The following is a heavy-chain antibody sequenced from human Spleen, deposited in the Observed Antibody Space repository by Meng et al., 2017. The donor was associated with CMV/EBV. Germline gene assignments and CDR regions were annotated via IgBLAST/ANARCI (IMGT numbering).Heavy chain of an antibody. V-gene: IGHV4-34*01. D-gene: IGHD3-22*01. J-gene: IGHJ3*02. CDR1: GGSFSGYY. CDR2: INHSGST. Sequence: SETLSLTCAVYGGSFSGYYWSWIRQPPGKGLEWIGEINHSGSTNYNPSLKSRVTISVDTSKNQVSLKLSSVSAADTAVYYCATTYSSGYKTVAFDIWGQGTMVTVSS. CDR3: ATTYSSGYKTVAFDI.